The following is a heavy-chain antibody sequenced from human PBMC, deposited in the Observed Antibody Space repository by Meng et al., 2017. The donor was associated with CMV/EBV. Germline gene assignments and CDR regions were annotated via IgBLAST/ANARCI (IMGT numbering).Heavy chain of an antibody. CDR1: GGSVSSGSYY. Sequence: LSCTVSGGSVSSGSYYWSWIRQPPGKGLEWIGYIYYSGSTNYNPSLKSRVTISVDTSKNQFSLKLSSVTAADTAVYYCARDQGYCSSTSCLEGAFDIWGQGTMVTVSS. V-gene: IGHV4-61*01. CDR2: IYYSGST. D-gene: IGHD2-2*01. J-gene: IGHJ3*02. CDR3: ARDQGYCSSTSCLEGAFDI.